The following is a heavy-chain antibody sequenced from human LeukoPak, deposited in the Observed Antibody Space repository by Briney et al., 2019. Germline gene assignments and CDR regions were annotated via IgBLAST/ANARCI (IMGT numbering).Heavy chain of an antibody. V-gene: IGHV1-46*01. CDR3: ARETATVAVALDY. Sequence: ASVKVSCKASGYTFTSYYMHWLRQAPGQGLEWMGIINPSGGDTNYAQKFQGRVTMTRDTSTSTVYMELSSLRSEDTAVYYCARETATVAVALDYWGQGTLVTVSS. J-gene: IGHJ4*02. CDR1: GYTFTSYY. D-gene: IGHD6-19*01. CDR2: INPSGGDT.